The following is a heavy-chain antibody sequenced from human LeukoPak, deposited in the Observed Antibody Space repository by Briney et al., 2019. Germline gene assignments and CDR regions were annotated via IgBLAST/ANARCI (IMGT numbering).Heavy chain of an antibody. Sequence: PGGSLRLSCAASGFTFSSYWMSWVRQAPGKGLEWVANIKQDGSEKYYVDSVKGRFTISRDNSKNTLYLQMNSLRAEDTAIYYCAKHRSGSYCSDYWGQGTLVTVSS. CDR1: GFTFSSYW. D-gene: IGHD1-26*01. CDR3: AKHRSGSYCSDY. V-gene: IGHV3-7*03. CDR2: IKQDGSEK. J-gene: IGHJ4*02.